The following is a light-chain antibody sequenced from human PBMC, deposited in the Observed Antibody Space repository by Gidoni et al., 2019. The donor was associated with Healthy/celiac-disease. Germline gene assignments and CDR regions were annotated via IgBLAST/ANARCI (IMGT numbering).Light chain of an antibody. CDR3: SSYTISSPWV. V-gene: IGLV2-14*03. J-gene: IGLJ3*02. Sequence: QSALTQPASVAGAPGQAITISCTGTSSDVGGYNYVSWYQQHPGKATKLMIYDVSNRPSGVSNRFSGSKSGNTASLTISGLQAEDEADYYCSSYTISSPWVFGGGTKLTVL. CDR2: DVS. CDR1: SSDVGGYNY.